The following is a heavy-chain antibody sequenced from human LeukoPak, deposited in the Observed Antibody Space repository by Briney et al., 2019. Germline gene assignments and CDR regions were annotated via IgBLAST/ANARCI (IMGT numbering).Heavy chain of an antibody. CDR3: ARDRSFYCSGGSCYGVIDF. CDR1: GGSISSCY. V-gene: IGHV4-59*12. CDR2: IYYNGNT. D-gene: IGHD2-15*01. J-gene: IGHJ4*02. Sequence: TSETLSLTCTVSGGSISSCYWSWIRQPPGKGLEWIGYIYYNGNTRYNPSLKSRVTISVDTSMNQFSLRLTSVTAADTAVYYCARDRSFYCSGGSCYGVIDFWGQGTLVTVSS.